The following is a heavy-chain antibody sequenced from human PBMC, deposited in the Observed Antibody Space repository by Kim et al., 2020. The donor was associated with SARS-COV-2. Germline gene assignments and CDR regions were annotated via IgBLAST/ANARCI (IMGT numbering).Heavy chain of an antibody. Sequence: GGSLRLSCAASGFTFSSYSMNWVRQAPGKGLEWVSYISRSSSTIYYADSVKGRFTISRDNAKNSLYLQMNSLRDEDTAVYYWARDSNVGGWGRTKEDSSGYYYVYHAFDIWGQGTMVTVSS. CDR1: GFTFSSYS. J-gene: IGHJ3*02. CDR2: ISRSSSTI. D-gene: IGHD3-22*01. CDR3: ARDSNVGGWGRTKEDSSGYYYVYHAFDI. V-gene: IGHV3-48*02.